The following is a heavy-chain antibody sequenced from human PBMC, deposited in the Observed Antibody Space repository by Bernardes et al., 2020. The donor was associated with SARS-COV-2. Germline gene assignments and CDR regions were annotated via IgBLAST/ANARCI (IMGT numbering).Heavy chain of an antibody. CDR1: GFTFSSYS. Sequence: VGPLILSCAASGFTFSSYSMNWVRQAPGKGLEWVSYISSSSSTIYYADSVKGRFTISRDNAKNSLYLQMNSLRAEDTAVYYCAKVTWFGELNFFDYWGQGTLVTVSS. D-gene: IGHD3-10*01. V-gene: IGHV3-48*01. CDR2: ISSSSSTI. CDR3: AKVTWFGELNFFDY. J-gene: IGHJ4*02.